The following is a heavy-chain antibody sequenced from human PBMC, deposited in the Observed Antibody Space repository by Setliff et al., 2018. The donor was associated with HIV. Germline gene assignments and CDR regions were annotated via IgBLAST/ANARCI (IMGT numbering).Heavy chain of an antibody. CDR1: GGSISSSNW. CDR3: ATKGAEWELPDMIFDY. Sequence: SETLSLTCAVSGGSISSSNWWSWVRQPPGKGLEWIGEIYFSGHTNYNPSLKSRVTLSVDTSKNQFSLNLSSVTAADTAVYYCATKGAEWELPDMIFDYWGQGTLVTVSS. J-gene: IGHJ4*02. CDR2: IYFSGHT. V-gene: IGHV4-4*02. D-gene: IGHD1-26*01.